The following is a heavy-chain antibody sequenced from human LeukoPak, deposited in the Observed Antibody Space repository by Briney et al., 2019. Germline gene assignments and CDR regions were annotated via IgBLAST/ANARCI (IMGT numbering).Heavy chain of an antibody. J-gene: IGHJ4*02. CDR3: AREPCTNGVCHDDY. CDR2: IIPIVGIA. D-gene: IGHD2-8*01. CDR1: GYTFTGYY. Sequence: ASVKVSCKASGYTFTGYYMHWVRQAPGQGLEWMGRIIPIVGIANYAQKFQGRVTITADKSASTVYMELSSLRSEDTAVYYCAREPCTNGVCHDDYWGQGTLVTVSS. V-gene: IGHV1-69*04.